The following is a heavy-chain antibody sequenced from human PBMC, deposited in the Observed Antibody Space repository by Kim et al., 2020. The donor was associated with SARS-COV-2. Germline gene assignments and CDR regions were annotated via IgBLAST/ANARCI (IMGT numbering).Heavy chain of an antibody. D-gene: IGHD2-2*01. Sequence: SETLSLTCAVYGGSFSGYYWSWIRQPPGKGLEWIGEINHSGSTNYNPSLKSRVTISVDTSKNQFSLKLSSVTAADTAVYYCARGRRARGYCSSTSCYWDYFDYWGQGTLVTVSS. J-gene: IGHJ4*02. CDR1: GGSFSGYY. CDR3: ARGRRARGYCSSTSCYWDYFDY. V-gene: IGHV4-34*01. CDR2: INHSGST.